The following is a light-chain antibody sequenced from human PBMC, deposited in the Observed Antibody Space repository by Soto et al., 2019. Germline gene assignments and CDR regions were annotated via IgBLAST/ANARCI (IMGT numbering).Light chain of an antibody. V-gene: IGKV3-15*01. CDR3: QQYKNWLWT. Sequence: EIVMTQSPATLSVSPGERATLSCRASQSVSRNVAWYQQKPGQAPRLLIHDASTRANGISVRFSGSGSGTEFTLTISSLQSEDFAVYYCQQYKNWLWTFGQGTKVEIK. CDR1: QSVSRN. J-gene: IGKJ1*01. CDR2: DAS.